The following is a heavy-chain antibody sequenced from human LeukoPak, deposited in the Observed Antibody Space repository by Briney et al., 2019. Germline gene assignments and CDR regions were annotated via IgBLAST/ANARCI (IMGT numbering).Heavy chain of an antibody. CDR3: TKGRGGGYYFDY. J-gene: IGHJ4*02. Sequence: GGSLRLSCVASGLPIADFAMRWVRQAPGKGLEWVSAIGGSGVITYYADSVKGRFTISRDNSKNTLYLQINSLRAEDTAVYYCTKGRGGGYYFDYWGQGTLVTVSS. D-gene: IGHD3-22*01. CDR2: IGGSGVIT. V-gene: IGHV3-23*01. CDR1: GLPIADFA.